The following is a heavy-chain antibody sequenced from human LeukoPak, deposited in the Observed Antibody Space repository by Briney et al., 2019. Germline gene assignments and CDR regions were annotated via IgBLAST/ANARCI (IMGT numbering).Heavy chain of an antibody. D-gene: IGHD6-25*01. CDR2: IYYSGST. Sequence: PSETLSLTCTVSGGSISSYYWSWIRQPPGKGLEWIGYIYYSGSTNYNPSLKSRVTISVDTSKNQFSLKLSSVTAADTAVYYCARVVLAAAIDYWGQGTLVTVSS. CDR3: ARVVLAAAIDY. V-gene: IGHV4-59*12. J-gene: IGHJ4*02. CDR1: GGSISSYY.